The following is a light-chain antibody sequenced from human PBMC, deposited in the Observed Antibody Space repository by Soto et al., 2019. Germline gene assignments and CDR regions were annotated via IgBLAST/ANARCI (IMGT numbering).Light chain of an antibody. CDR2: EVS. Sequence: QSALTQPASVSGSPGQSITISCTGTSSDVGGYNRVSWSQQHPGKAPKLMIYEVSNRPSGVSNRFSGSKSGNTASLTISGLQPEDEAHYYCTSFTSSNTWVFGGGTKVTV. CDR3: TSFTSSNTWV. V-gene: IGLV2-14*01. CDR1: SSDVGGYNR. J-gene: IGLJ3*02.